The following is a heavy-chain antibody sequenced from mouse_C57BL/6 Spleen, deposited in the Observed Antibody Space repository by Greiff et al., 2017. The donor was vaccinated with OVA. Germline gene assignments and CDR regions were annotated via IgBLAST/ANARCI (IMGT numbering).Heavy chain of an antibody. CDR2: INPNNGGT. CDR1: GYTFTDYY. Sequence: VQLQQSGPELVKPGASVKISCKASGYTFTDYYMNWVKQSHGKSLEWIGDINPNNGGTSYNQKFKGKATLTVDKSSSTAYMELRSLTSEDSAVYYCARKSLFITYFDYWGQGTTLTVSS. V-gene: IGHV1-26*01. D-gene: IGHD1-1*01. CDR3: ARKSLFITYFDY. J-gene: IGHJ2*01.